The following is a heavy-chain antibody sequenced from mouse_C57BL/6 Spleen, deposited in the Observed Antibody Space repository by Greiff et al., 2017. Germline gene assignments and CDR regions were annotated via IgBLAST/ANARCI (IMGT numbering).Heavy chain of an antibody. CDR1: GFSLTSYG. V-gene: IGHV2-2*01. CDR2: IWSGGST. J-gene: IGHJ4*01. CDR3: ARRGGDEGPYAMDY. Sequence: VQRVESGPGLVQPSQSLSITCTVSGFSLTSYGVHWVRQSPGKGLEWLGVIWSGGSTDYNAAFISRLSISKDNSKSQVFFKMNSLQADDTAIYYCARRGGDEGPYAMDYWGQGTSVTVSS. D-gene: IGHD3-3*01.